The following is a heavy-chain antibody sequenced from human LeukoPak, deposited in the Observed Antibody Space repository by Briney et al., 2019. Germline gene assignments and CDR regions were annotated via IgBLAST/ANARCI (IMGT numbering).Heavy chain of an antibody. CDR2: ISSSSSYI. CDR3: ARDRVRGSSSGVFDY. Sequence: GGSLRLSCAASGFTFSSYSMNWVRQAPGKGLEWVSSISSSSSYIYYADSVKGRFTISRDNAKNSLYLQMNSLRAEDTAVYYCARDRVRGSSSGVFDYWGQGTLVTVSS. V-gene: IGHV3-21*01. D-gene: IGHD6-6*01. CDR1: GFTFSSYS. J-gene: IGHJ4*02.